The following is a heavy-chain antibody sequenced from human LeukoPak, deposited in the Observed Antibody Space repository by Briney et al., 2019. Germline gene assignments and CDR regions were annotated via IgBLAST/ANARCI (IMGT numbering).Heavy chain of an antibody. D-gene: IGHD2-2*01. CDR1: GFTFSSYG. J-gene: IGHJ6*02. CDR3: ARAPPLYCSSTSCYYYYGLDV. V-gene: IGHV3-30*03. Sequence: GRSLRLSCAASGFTFSSYGMHWVRQAPGKGLEWVAIISYHGGNEYYADSVKGRFTVSIDNSKNTLYLQMNSLRADDTAVYYCARAPPLYCSSTSCYYYYGLDVWGQGTTVTVSS. CDR2: ISYHGGNE.